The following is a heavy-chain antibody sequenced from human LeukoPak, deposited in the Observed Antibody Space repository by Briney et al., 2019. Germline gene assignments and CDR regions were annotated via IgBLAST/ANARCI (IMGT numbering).Heavy chain of an antibody. V-gene: IGHV1-8*01. CDR1: GYTFTSYD. Sequence: ASVKVSCKASGYTFTSYDINWVRQATGQGLEWMGWMNPNSGNTGYAQKFQGRVTMTTDTSTSTAYMELRSLRSDDTAVYYCARDTRDYGDYVGDYWGQGTLVTVSS. CDR3: ARDTRDYGDYVGDY. CDR2: MNPNSGNT. J-gene: IGHJ4*02. D-gene: IGHD4-17*01.